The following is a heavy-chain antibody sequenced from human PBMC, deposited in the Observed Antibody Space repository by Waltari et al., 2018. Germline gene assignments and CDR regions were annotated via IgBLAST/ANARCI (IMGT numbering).Heavy chain of an antibody. J-gene: IGHJ4*02. Sequence: QVQLVESGGGVVQPGRSLRLSCAASGFTLSSYAMHWVRQAPGKGLEWVAVISYDGSNKYYADSVKGRFTISRDNSKNTLYLQMNSLRAEDTAVYYCARVRFDYWGQGTLVTVSS. CDR2: ISYDGSNK. CDR3: ARVRFDY. V-gene: IGHV3-30-3*01. CDR1: GFTLSSYA.